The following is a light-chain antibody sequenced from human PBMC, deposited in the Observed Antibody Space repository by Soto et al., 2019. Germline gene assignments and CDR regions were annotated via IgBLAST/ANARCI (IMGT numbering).Light chain of an antibody. V-gene: IGKV1-12*01. CDR3: QQANSFPQT. Sequence: DIQMTQSPSSVSASVGDRVTITCRASQGVGTWLAWYQQKPGKAPKLLIYAASTLQSGVPSRFSGSGSGTDFTLTISNLQPEDFATYFCQQANSFPQTFGQGTKVELK. CDR2: AAS. J-gene: IGKJ1*01. CDR1: QGVGTW.